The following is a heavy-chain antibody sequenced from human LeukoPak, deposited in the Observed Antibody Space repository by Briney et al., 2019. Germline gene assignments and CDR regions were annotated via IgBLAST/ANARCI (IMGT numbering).Heavy chain of an antibody. CDR1: GGSFSGYY. CDR2: INHSGST. D-gene: IGHD3-16*01. J-gene: IGHJ6*02. V-gene: IGHV4-34*01. CDR3: ARGDVRWGRYYYYGMDV. Sequence: PSETLSLTCAVYGGSFSGYYWSWIRQPPGKGLEWIGEINHSGSTNYNPSLKSRVTISVDTSKNQFSLKLSSVTAADTAVYYCARGDVRWGRYYYYGMDVWGQGTTVTVSS.